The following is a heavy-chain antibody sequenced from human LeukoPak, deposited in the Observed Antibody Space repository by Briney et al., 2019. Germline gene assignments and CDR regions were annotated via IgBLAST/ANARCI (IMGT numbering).Heavy chain of an antibody. J-gene: IGHJ4*02. CDR1: GGTFSSYA. Sequence: SVKVSCKASGGTFSSYAISWVRQAPGQGLEWMGGIIPIFGTANYAQKFQGRVTITADESTSTAYMELSSLRSEDTAVCYCASATGYSGYDFDYWGQGTLVTVSS. CDR3: ASATGYSGYDFDY. CDR2: IIPIFGTA. V-gene: IGHV1-69*13. D-gene: IGHD5-12*01.